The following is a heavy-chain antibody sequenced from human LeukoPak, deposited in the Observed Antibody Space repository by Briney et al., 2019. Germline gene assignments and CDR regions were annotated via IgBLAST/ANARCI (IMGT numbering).Heavy chain of an antibody. CDR1: GYSITSGFS. V-gene: IGHV4-38-2*02. CDR3: AREGAVPGIDP. CDR2: ISHSGTT. D-gene: IGHD3-16*01. J-gene: IGHJ5*02. Sequence: SETLSLTCAVSGYSITSGFSWGWIRQPPGKGLEWIGTISHSGTTDYKSTLESRLTISMDASKNLFSLRLTSVTAADTAVYYCAREGAVPGIDPWGQGTLVTVSS.